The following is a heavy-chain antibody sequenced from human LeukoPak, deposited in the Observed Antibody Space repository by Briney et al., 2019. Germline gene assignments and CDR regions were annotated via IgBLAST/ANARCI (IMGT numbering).Heavy chain of an antibody. Sequence: GGSLRLSCAASGFTVSSKEMTWVGQAPGKGLEWVSIIYSGGSTYYADSVKGRFTISRDKSKNTLYLQMNSLRAEDTAVYYCARLPPGDYWGQGTLVTVSS. D-gene: IGHD3-10*01. CDR2: IYSGGST. CDR1: GFTVSSKE. V-gene: IGHV3-66*04. J-gene: IGHJ4*02. CDR3: ARLPPGDY.